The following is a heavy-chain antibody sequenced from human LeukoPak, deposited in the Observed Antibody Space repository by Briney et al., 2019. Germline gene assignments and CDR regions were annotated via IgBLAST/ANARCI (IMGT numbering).Heavy chain of an antibody. CDR1: GGSISSYY. J-gene: IGHJ4*02. CDR2: INTSGGT. D-gene: IGHD6-13*01. CDR3: ARDRPGGSSLDY. Sequence: SETLSLTCTVSGGSISSYYWTWIRQPAGKGLEWIGRINTSGGTNYNPSLKSRVTISVDTSKNQFSLKLSSVTAADTAVYYCARDRPGGSSLDYWGQGTLVTVSS. V-gene: IGHV4-4*07.